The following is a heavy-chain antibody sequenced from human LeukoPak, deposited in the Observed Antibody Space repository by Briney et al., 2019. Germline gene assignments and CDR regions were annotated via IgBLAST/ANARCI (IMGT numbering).Heavy chain of an antibody. V-gene: IGHV4-59*01. Sequence: SETLSLTCTVSGGSISSYYWSWIRQPPGKGLEWIGYIYYSGSTNYNPSLKSRVTISVDTSKNQFSLKLSSVTAADTAVYYCARDRWVYCSSTSCYMGHAFDIWGQGTMVTVSS. D-gene: IGHD2-2*02. J-gene: IGHJ3*02. CDR2: IYYSGST. CDR3: ARDRWVYCSSTSCYMGHAFDI. CDR1: GGSISSYY.